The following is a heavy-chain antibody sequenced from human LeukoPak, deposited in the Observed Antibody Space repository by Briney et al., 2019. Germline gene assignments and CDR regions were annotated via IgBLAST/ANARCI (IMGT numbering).Heavy chain of an antibody. CDR2: ITGGSSYI. J-gene: IGHJ4*02. CDR1: GFTFSSSS. V-gene: IGHV3-21*01. CDR3: ARDLDGGNSNDY. D-gene: IGHD4-23*01. Sequence: PGGSLRLSCAASGFTFSSSSMNWVRQAPGKGLEWVSSITGGSSYIYYADSVKGRFTISRDNAKNSLYLQMNSLRAEDTAVYYCARDLDGGNSNDYWGQGTLVTVSS.